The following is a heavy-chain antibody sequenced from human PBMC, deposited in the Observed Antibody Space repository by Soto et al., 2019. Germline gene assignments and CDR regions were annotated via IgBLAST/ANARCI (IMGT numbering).Heavy chain of an antibody. CDR1: GDSVSSNSAA. J-gene: IGHJ4*02. Sequence: SQTLSLTCAISGDSVSSNSAAWNWIRQSPSRGLEWLGRTYSRSKWYNDYAVSVKSRITINPDTSKNQFSLQLNSVTPEDTAVYYCARAPPYSSGWRFDYWGQGTLVTVSS. CDR3: ARAPPYSSGWRFDY. CDR2: TYSRSKWYN. D-gene: IGHD6-19*01. V-gene: IGHV6-1*01.